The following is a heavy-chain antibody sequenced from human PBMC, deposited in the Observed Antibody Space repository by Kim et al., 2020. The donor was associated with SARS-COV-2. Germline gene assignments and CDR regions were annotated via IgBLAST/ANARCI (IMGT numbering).Heavy chain of an antibody. J-gene: IGHJ3*02. CDR3: ARFPIQLWPHDAFDI. Sequence: SETLSLTCTVSGGSISSSSYYWGWIRQPPGKGLEWIGSIYYSGSTYYNPSLKSRVTISVDTSKNQFSLKLSSVTAADTAVYYCARFPIQLWPHDAFDIWGQGTMVTVSS. CDR1: GGSISSSSYY. V-gene: IGHV4-39*01. D-gene: IGHD5-18*01. CDR2: IYYSGST.